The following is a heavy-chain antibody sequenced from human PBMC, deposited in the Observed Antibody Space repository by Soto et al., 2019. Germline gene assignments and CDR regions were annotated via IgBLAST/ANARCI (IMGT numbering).Heavy chain of an antibody. Sequence: KASETLSLTCAVYGGSFSGYYWSWIRQPPGKGLEWIGEINHSGSTNYNPSLKSRVTISVDTSKNQFSLKLSSVTAADTAVYYCARGGRYSSSPFDYWGQGTLVTVSS. V-gene: IGHV4-34*01. CDR1: GGSFSGYY. J-gene: IGHJ4*02. CDR3: ARGGRYSSSPFDY. CDR2: INHSGST. D-gene: IGHD6-6*01.